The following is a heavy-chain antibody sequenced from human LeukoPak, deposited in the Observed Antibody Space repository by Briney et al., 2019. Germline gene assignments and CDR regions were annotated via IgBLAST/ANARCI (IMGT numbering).Heavy chain of an antibody. CDR3: AKMVGAHDAFDT. Sequence: GGSLRLSCAASGFTVSSNYMSWVRQAPGKGLEWVSAIGKSGDSTYYADSMKGRFTISRDNSKNTLYLQMNSLRAEDTAVYYCAKMVGAHDAFDTWGQGTMVTVSS. CDR1: GFTVSSNY. D-gene: IGHD2-15*01. J-gene: IGHJ3*02. V-gene: IGHV3-23*01. CDR2: IGKSGDST.